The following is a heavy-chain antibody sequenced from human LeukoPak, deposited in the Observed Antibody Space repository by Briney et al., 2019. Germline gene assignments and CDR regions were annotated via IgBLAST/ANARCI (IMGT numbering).Heavy chain of an antibody. CDR2: IYYSGTT. CDR3: ARHLGRRGGDY. J-gene: IGHJ4*02. CDR1: GGSISSGDYY. V-gene: IGHV4-30-4*01. D-gene: IGHD3-10*01. Sequence: SETLSLTCTVSGGSISSGDYYWNWIRQPPGNGLEWIGYIYYSGTTYYNPSLKSRVTISLDTSKNQFSLKLTSVTAADTAVYYCARHLGRRGGDYWGQGTLVTVSS.